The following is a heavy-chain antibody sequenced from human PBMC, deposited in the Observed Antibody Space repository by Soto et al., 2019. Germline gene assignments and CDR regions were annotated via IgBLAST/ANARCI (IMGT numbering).Heavy chain of an antibody. Sequence: PGGSLRLSCAASGFTFSSYAMSWVRQAPGKGLEWVSAISGSGGSTYYADSVKGRFTISRDNSKNTLYLQMNSLRAEDTAVYYCAKSPFDWLLPRPLKYNWFDPWGQGTLVTVSS. J-gene: IGHJ5*02. V-gene: IGHV3-23*01. CDR2: ISGSGGST. CDR3: AKSPFDWLLPRPLKYNWFDP. CDR1: GFTFSSYA. D-gene: IGHD3-9*01.